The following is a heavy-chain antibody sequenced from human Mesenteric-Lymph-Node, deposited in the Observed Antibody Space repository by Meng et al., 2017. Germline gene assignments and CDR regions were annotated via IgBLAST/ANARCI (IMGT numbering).Heavy chain of an antibody. V-gene: IGHV2-5*01. CDR2: IFWNDDK. CDR3: THIGRYANTWSFDH. J-gene: IGHJ4*02. CDR1: GFSLSTSGVG. D-gene: IGHD2-2*01. Sequence: SGPTLVKPTQTVTLTCSFSGFSLSTSGVGVGWIRQPPGQALEWLAVIFWNDDKRYSPFLESRLTITKDTSRNQVVLTLTNMDPADTATYHCTHIGRYANTWSFDHWGQGTLVTVSS.